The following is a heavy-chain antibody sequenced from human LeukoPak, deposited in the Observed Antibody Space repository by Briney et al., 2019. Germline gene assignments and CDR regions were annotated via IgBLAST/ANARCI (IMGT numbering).Heavy chain of an antibody. Sequence: GGSLRLSWAPSGFTFSSYSMNWVRQAPGKGLEWVSSISSSSSYIYYADSVKGRFTISRDNAKNSLYLQMNSLRAEDTAVYYCARDREYCSSTSCYNWFDPWGQGTLVTV. J-gene: IGHJ5*02. V-gene: IGHV3-21*01. CDR1: GFTFSSYS. CDR2: ISSSSSYI. D-gene: IGHD2-2*01. CDR3: ARDREYCSSTSCYNWFDP.